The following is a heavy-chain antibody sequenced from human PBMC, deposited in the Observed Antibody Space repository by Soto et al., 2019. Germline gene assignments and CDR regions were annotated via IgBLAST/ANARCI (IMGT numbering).Heavy chain of an antibody. Sequence: GGSLRLSCAASGFTFSSYAMSWVRQAPGKGLEWVSAISGSGGSTYYADSVKGRFTISRDNSKNTLHLQMNSLRAEDTAVYYCAKVPFLTGYYSLIDYWGQGTLVTVXS. CDR2: ISGSGGST. V-gene: IGHV3-23*01. CDR1: GFTFSSYA. J-gene: IGHJ4*02. CDR3: AKVPFLTGYYSLIDY. D-gene: IGHD3-9*01.